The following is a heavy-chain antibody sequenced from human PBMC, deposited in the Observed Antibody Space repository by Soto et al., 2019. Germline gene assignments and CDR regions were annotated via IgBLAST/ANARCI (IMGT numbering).Heavy chain of an antibody. CDR1: GGSISSSNW. V-gene: IGHV4-4*02. Sequence: QVQLQESGPGLVTPSGTLSLTCAVSGGSISSSNWWSWVRQPPGKGLEWIGAIYHDGNTHYNPSLKSRVTRSVYKSKNHFALIVTSLTAADTAVYYCAKLDGGGYWRQGTLVNVSS. D-gene: IGHD1-1*01. J-gene: IGHJ4*02. CDR3: AKLDGGGY. CDR2: IYHDGNT.